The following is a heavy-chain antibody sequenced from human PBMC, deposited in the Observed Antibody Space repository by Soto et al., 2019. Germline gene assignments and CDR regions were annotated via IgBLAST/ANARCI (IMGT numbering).Heavy chain of an antibody. CDR3: ARGLSSPSAAGV. CDR1: GGSVSSGGNY. V-gene: IGHV4-39*01. Sequence: QLQLQESGPGLVKPSETLSLTCAVSGGSVSSGGNYWGWIRQSPGKGLEWIGSVHDTGTTHYNPSLTSLVTISVDTSKNQFSLSVNSVTAADTAVYYCARGLSSPSAAGVWGQGTLVTVSS. CDR2: VHDTGTT. D-gene: IGHD6-6*01. J-gene: IGHJ4*02.